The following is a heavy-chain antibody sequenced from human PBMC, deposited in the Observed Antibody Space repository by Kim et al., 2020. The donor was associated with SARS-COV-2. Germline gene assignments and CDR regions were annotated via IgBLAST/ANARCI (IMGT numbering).Heavy chain of an antibody. CDR3: ARDETPTLIGFDP. CDR2: INPNSGGT. Sequence: ASVKVSCKASGYTFTGYYMHWLRQAPGQGLEWMGWINPNSGGTNYAQKFQGRVTMTRDTSISTAYMELSRLRSDDTAVYYCARDETPTLIGFDPWGQGTLVTVSS. D-gene: IGHD2-15*01. CDR1: GYTFTGYY. V-gene: IGHV1-2*02. J-gene: IGHJ5*02.